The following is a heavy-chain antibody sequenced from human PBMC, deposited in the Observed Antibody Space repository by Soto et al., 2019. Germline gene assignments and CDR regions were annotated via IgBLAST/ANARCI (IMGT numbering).Heavy chain of an antibody. CDR2: IYSGGST. D-gene: IGHD6-6*01. V-gene: IGHV3-53*04. Sequence: PGGSLRLSCAASGFTVCSNYMSWVRQAPGKGLEWVSVIYSGGSTYYADSVKGRFTISRHNSKNTLYLQMNSLRAEDTAVYYCARDHYSSSYTYYYYYMDVWGKGTTVTVSS. CDR1: GFTVCSNY. CDR3: ARDHYSSSYTYYYYYMDV. J-gene: IGHJ6*03.